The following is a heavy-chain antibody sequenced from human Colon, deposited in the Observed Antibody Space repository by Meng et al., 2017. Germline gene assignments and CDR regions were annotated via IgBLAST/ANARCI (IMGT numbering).Heavy chain of an antibody. D-gene: IGHD3-22*01. CDR1: GGSVSSGSYY. J-gene: IGHJ4*02. V-gene: IGHV4-61*01. CDR2: IYYSGST. CDR3: ARGASDYDFDY. Sequence: VQRQESGPGLVRPSETLSRTCTVSGGSVSSGSYYWSWIRQPPGKGLEWIGYIYYSGSTNYNPSLKSRVTISVDTSKNQFSLKLSSVTAADTAVYYCARGASDYDFDYWGQGTLVTVSS.